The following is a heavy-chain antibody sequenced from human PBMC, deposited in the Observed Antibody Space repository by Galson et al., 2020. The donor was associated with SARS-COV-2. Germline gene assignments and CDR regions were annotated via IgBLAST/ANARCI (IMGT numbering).Heavy chain of an antibody. Sequence: SETLSLTCPVSGGPISSGGYYWSWIRQHPGKGLEWIGYIYYSGSTYYNPSLKSRVTISVDTSKNQFSLKLSSVPAADTAVYYCARVPGLSSGKYGMDVWGQGTTVTVSS. D-gene: IGHD3-16*02. J-gene: IGHJ6*02. CDR1: GGPISSGGYY. CDR2: IYYSGST. CDR3: ARVPGLSSGKYGMDV. V-gene: IGHV4-31*03.